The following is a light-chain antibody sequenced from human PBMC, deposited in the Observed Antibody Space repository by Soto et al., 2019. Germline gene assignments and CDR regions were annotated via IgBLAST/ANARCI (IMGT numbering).Light chain of an antibody. J-gene: IGKJ1*01. V-gene: IGKV3-11*01. Sequence: EIVLTQSPGTLSLSPGERATLSCRASQSVSNNYLAWYQQKPGQAPRLLIYGASNRATGIPARFSGSGSGTDFTLTIGSLEPEDFAVYYCQQRSNWPTFGQGTKVDIK. CDR3: QQRSNWPT. CDR2: GAS. CDR1: QSVSNNY.